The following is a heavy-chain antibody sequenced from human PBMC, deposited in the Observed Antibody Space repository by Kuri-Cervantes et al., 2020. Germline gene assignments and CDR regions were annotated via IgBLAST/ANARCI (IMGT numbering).Heavy chain of an antibody. CDR1: GFSFRSYS. CDR3: ARRDGDYDYYYMDV. V-gene: IGHV4-34*01. Sequence: ESLKISCAASGFSFRSYSMNWVRQPPGKGLEWIGEIHHTGSLNYNPSLISRVTISVDTSKNQFSLKLTSMTAADTGIYYCARRDGDYDYYYMDVWGKGTTVTVSS. CDR2: IHHTGSL. D-gene: IGHD4-17*01. J-gene: IGHJ6*03.